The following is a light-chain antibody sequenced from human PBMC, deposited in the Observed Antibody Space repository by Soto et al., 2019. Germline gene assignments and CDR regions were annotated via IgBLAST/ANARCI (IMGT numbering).Light chain of an antibody. Sequence: ASVGDTVTITCRAIQGLNGYLAWYQQKPGKAPKLLIYAASTLQSGVPSRFSGSGSGTEFTLTISSLQPEDFATYYCQHLNGYPVTFGQGTRLEIK. CDR2: AAS. V-gene: IGKV1-9*01. J-gene: IGKJ5*01. CDR1: QGLNGY. CDR3: QHLNGYPVT.